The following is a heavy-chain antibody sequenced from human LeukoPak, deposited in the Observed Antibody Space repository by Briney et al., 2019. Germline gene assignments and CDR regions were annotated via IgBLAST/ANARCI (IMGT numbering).Heavy chain of an antibody. V-gene: IGHV3-7*01. D-gene: IGHD6-6*01. Sequence: GGSLRLSCAASGFIFSSYWMSWVRQAPGKGLEWVANIKQDGSEKYYVDSVKGRFTISRDNAKNSLYLQMNSLRAEDTAVYYCAKTTNPRLDSSSSDYWGQGTPVTVSS. CDR2: IKQDGSEK. J-gene: IGHJ4*02. CDR1: GFIFSSYW. CDR3: AKTTNPRLDSSSSDY.